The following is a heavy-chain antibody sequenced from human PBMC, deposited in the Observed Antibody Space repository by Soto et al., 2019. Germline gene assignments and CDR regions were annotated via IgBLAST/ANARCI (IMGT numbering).Heavy chain of an antibody. V-gene: IGHV4-59*08. CDR3: ARLRRDFWSGNFEY. Sequence: PSETLSLTCTVSGGSISSYYWSWIWQPPGKGLEWIGYIYYSGSTNYNPSLKSRVTISVDTSKNQFSLKLSSVTAADTAVYYCARLRRDFWSGNFEYWGQGTLVTVSS. J-gene: IGHJ4*02. CDR2: IYYSGST. CDR1: GGSISSYY. D-gene: IGHD3-3*01.